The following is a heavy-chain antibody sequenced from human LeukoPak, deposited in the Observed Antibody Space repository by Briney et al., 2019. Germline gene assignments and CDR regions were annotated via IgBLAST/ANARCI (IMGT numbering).Heavy chain of an antibody. V-gene: IGHV6-1*01. CDR2: TYYRYKRYS. D-gene: IGHD5-12*01. J-gene: IGHJ4*02. CDR1: GHSDPINSAA. CDR3: VRNTYSGYDDN. Sequence: SQTLSLTCAFSGHSDPINSAAWNWITQSPARGLVWLRRTYYRYKRYSEYAVSVKSRITDNPDTSKNQFSLQLNSVTPEDTAVYYCVRNTYSGYDDNWGQGTLVTVSS.